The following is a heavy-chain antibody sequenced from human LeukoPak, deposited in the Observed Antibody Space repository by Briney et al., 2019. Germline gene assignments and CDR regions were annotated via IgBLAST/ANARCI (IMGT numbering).Heavy chain of an antibody. CDR2: IYYSGNT. J-gene: IGHJ6*02. CDR3: ARHEPHGPYYYGSERSYYYYGMDV. Sequence: SETLSLTCTVSGGSISSYYWSWIRQPPGKGLEWIGYIYYSGNTNYNPSLKSRVTISVDTSKNQFSLKLSSVTAADTAVYYCARHEPHGPYYYGSERSYYYYGMDVWGQGTTVTVSS. CDR1: GGSISSYY. V-gene: IGHV4-59*08. D-gene: IGHD3-10*01.